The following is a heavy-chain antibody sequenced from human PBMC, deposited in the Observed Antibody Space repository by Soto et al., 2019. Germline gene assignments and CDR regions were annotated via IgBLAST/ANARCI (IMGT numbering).Heavy chain of an antibody. CDR2: ISGSGGST. CDR3: AKDSSPQYCSGGSCYSWSAFDI. J-gene: IGHJ3*02. D-gene: IGHD2-15*01. V-gene: IGHV3-23*01. Sequence: PGGSLRLSCATSGFTFSSYAMSWVRQAPGKGLEWVSAISGSGGSTYYADSVKGRFTISRDNSKNTLYLQMNSLRAEDTAVYYCAKDSSPQYCSGGSCYSWSAFDIWGQGTMVTVS. CDR1: GFTFSSYA.